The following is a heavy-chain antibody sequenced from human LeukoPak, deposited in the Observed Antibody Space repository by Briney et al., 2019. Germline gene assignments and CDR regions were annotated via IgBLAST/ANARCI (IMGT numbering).Heavy chain of an antibody. Sequence: GGSLRLSCAGSGFTFSRYAMSWIRQVPGKGLEWVSAICGSGGDIFYTDSVKGRFTISRDNSKNTLYLQMNGLRAGDTAVYYCAKDRFGSGSPNWFGPWGQGTLVSVSS. J-gene: IGHJ5*02. CDR2: ICGSGGDI. D-gene: IGHD3-10*01. CDR1: GFTFSRYA. CDR3: AKDRFGSGSPNWFGP. V-gene: IGHV3-23*01.